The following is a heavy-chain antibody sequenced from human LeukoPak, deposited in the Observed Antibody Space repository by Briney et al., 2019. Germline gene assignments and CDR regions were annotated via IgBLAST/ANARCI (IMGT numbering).Heavy chain of an antibody. CDR1: GGSISSYY. CDR3: ARQGGYASPFDY. D-gene: IGHD5-12*01. J-gene: IGHJ4*02. Sequence: SETLSLTCTVSGGSISSYYWSWIRQPPGTGLECIGNIYNSGSTNYNPSLKSRVTISVDSSKKQFSLKLISVTAADTAVYYCARQGGYASPFDYWGQGTLVTVSS. V-gene: IGHV4-59*08. CDR2: IYNSGST.